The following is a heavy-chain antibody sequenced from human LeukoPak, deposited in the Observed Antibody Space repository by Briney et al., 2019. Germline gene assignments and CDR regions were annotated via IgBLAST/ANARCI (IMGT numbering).Heavy chain of an antibody. CDR1: GFIFSDYY. D-gene: IGHD6-13*01. J-gene: IGHJ4*02. V-gene: IGHV3-11*06. CDR3: ARLHSTAAAGTYDY. Sequence: KPGGSRRLSCAASGFIFSDYYMTWIRHAPEGRLDWISYISTDSSFTSYADSVRGRFTVTRDNAKNSLYLQMNSLRAEDTAVYYCARLHSTAAAGTYDYWGQGTLVTVSS. CDR2: ISTDSSFT.